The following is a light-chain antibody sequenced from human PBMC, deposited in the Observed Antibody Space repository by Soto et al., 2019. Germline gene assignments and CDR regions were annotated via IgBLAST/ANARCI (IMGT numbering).Light chain of an antibody. J-gene: IGKJ1*01. CDR1: QSISSW. V-gene: IGKV1-5*03. CDR2: NTS. CDR3: QYTNDYCWT. Sequence: DIQLTQSPSTLSASVGDRVTITCRASQSISSWLAWYQQKPGKAPNLLIYNTSNLESGVPSRFSGSGSGTEFTLTISSLQPDDFATYYCQYTNDYCWTFGQGTKVEIK.